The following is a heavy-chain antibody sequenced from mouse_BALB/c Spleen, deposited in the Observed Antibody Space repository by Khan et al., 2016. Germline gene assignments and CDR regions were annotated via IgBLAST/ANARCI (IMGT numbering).Heavy chain of an antibody. V-gene: IGHV4-1*02. CDR1: GFDFSRYW. CDR2: INPDSSTI. CDR3: ASTFWYFDV. J-gene: IGHJ1*01. Sequence: EVKLLESGGGLVQPGGSLKLSCAASGFDFSRYWMSLVRQAPGKGLEWIGEINPDSSTINYTPSLKDKFIIPRDNAKNTPYLQMSKVRSEDTALYYGASTFWYFDVWGAGTPVTVSS.